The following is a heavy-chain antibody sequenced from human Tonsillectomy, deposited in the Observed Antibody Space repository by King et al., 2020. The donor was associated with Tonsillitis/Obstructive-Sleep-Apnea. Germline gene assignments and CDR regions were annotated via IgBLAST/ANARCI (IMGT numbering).Heavy chain of an antibody. CDR1: GFTLSSYW. CDR3: ASSGYSYGHGYYYGMDV. CDR2: IKQDGSEK. Sequence: EVQLQESGGGLVQPGGSLRLSCAASGFTLSSYWMSWVRQAPGKGLEWVANIKQDGSEKNYVDSLKGRFTISRDNAENSLYLQLNSLRAEDTAVYYCASSGYSYGHGYYYGMDVWGQGTTVTVSS. J-gene: IGHJ6*02. V-gene: IGHV3-7*03. D-gene: IGHD5-18*01.